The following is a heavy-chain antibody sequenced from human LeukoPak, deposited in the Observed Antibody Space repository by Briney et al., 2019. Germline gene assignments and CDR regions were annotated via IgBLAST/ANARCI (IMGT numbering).Heavy chain of an antibody. CDR3: ARTLFYYYDSSGYYYGPYYFDY. CDR2: INHSGST. CDR1: GGSFSGYY. V-gene: IGHV4-34*01. Sequence: PSETLSLTCAVYGGSFSGYYWSWIRQPPGKGLEWIGEINHSGSTNYNPSLKGRVTISVDTSKNQFSLKLSSVTAADTAVYYCARTLFYYYDSSGYYYGPYYFDYWGQGTLVTVSS. D-gene: IGHD3-22*01. J-gene: IGHJ4*02.